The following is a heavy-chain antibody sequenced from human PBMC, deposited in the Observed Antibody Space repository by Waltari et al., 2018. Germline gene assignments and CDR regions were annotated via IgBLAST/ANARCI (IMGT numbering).Heavy chain of an antibody. J-gene: IGHJ6*02. V-gene: IGHV1-18*01. Sequence: QVQLVQSGAEVKKPGASVKVSCTASGYTFTSYGISWVRQSPGQGLEWMGWISAYNGNTNYAQKLQGRVTMTTDTSTSTAYMELRSLRSDDTAVYYCARYSGYDYLGYYGMDVWGQGTTVTVSS. CDR3: ARYSGYDYLGYYGMDV. D-gene: IGHD5-12*01. CDR1: GYTFTSYG. CDR2: ISAYNGNT.